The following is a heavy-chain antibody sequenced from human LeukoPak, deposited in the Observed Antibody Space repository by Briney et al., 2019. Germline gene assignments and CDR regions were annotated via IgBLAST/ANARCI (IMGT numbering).Heavy chain of an antibody. D-gene: IGHD3-9*01. CDR1: GFTFNTFN. CDR3: ARGHYDVLAASYKWTPDY. Sequence: PGGSLRLSCAASGFTFNTFNMHWVRQAPGKGLEWVSSITNGGDYIYYADSVKGRFTNSRDNAKNSLSLQLNSLRVEDTAVYYCARGHYDVLAASYKWTPDYWGQGTLVTVSS. J-gene: IGHJ4*02. CDR2: ITNGGDYI. V-gene: IGHV3-21*01.